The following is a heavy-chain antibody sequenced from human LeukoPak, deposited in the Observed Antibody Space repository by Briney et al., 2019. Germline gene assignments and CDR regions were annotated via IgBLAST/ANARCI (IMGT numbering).Heavy chain of an antibody. V-gene: IGHV3-7*01. CDR1: GFTFSDYW. J-gene: IGHJ4*02. D-gene: IGHD3-10*01. Sequence: GGSLRLSCAASGFTFSDYWMNWVRQAPGKGLEWVANIKYHGSDEHYVDSVRGRFTISRDNAKNSLFLQMNSLRAEDTAVYYCARIGGSGTYWDYWGQGTLVTVSS. CDR2: IKYHGSDE. CDR3: ARIGGSGTYWDY.